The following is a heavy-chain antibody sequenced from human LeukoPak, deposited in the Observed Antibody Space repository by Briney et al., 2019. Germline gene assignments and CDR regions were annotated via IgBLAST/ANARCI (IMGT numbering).Heavy chain of an antibody. V-gene: IGHV4-31*03. CDR1: GGSISSGGYY. J-gene: IGHJ5*02. D-gene: IGHD6-19*01. CDR3: ARGSGWYGDWFDP. Sequence: SETLSLTCTVSGGSISSGGYYWSWIRQHPGKGLEWIGYIYYSGSTYYNPSLKSRVTISVDTSKNQFSLKLSSVTAADTAVYYCARGSGWYGDWFDPWGQGTLVIVSS. CDR2: IYYSGST.